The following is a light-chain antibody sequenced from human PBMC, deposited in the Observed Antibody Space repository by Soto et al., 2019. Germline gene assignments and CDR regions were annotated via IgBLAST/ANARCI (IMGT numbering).Light chain of an antibody. Sequence: QSALTQPASVSGSPGQSITISCTGTSSDVGGYNYVSWYQQHPGKAPKLMIYDVSNRPSGVSNRFSGSKSGNTASLTISGGQAEDEADYYCSSYTSSSKVFGGGTKLTVL. CDR3: SSYTSSSKV. CDR1: SSDVGGYNY. CDR2: DVS. J-gene: IGLJ2*01. V-gene: IGLV2-14*01.